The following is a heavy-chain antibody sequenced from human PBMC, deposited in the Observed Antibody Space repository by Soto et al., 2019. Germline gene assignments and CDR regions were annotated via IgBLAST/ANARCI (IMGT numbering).Heavy chain of an antibody. V-gene: IGHV3-23*01. CDR3: AKGRGSLRLLEWLQRGYYMDV. J-gene: IGHJ6*03. D-gene: IGHD3-3*01. CDR2: ISGSGGST. CDR1: GFTFSSYA. Sequence: EVQLLESGGGLVQPGGSLRLSCAASGFTFSSYAMSWVRQAPGKGLDWVSAISGSGGSTYYADSVEGRFTIARDNSKNTLYQQMNSLRAEDTAVYYYAKGRGSLRLLEWLQRGYYMDVWGKGTTVTVSS.